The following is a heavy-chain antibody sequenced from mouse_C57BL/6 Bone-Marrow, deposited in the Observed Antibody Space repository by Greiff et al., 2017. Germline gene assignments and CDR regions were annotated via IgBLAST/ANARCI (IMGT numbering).Heavy chain of an antibody. CDR3: ATKRELGPFDY. J-gene: IGHJ2*01. D-gene: IGHD4-1*01. CDR1: GYTFTSYW. CDR2: INPSNGGT. Sequence: QVQLQQPGTELVKPGASVKLSCKASGYTFTSYWMHWVKQRPGQGLEWIGNINPSNGGTNYNEKFKSKATLTVDNSSSTAYMQLSSLTSADSAVYYCATKRELGPFDYWGQGTTLTVSS. V-gene: IGHV1-53*01.